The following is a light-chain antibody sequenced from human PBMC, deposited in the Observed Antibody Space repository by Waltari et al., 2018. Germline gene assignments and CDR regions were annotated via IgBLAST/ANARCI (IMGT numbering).Light chain of an antibody. V-gene: IGLV2-23*02. CDR1: TSDVGNYDL. Sequence: QSALTQPASVSGTPGQSITISCTGTTSDVGNYDLVSWYQQHPGKAPKLLICEVIKLPSGVARRFSGSKSGNTASLTISGLQGEDEADYYCCSYAGRGTYVFGSGTKVTV. J-gene: IGLJ1*01. CDR3: CSYAGRGTYV. CDR2: EVI.